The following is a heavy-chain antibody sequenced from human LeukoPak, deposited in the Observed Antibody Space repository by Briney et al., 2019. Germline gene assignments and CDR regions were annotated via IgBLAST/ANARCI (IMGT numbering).Heavy chain of an antibody. CDR3: ARDYGGPSWFGGIDY. D-gene: IGHD3-10*01. CDR2: INPNSGGT. J-gene: IGHJ4*02. V-gene: IGHV1-2*02. Sequence: ASVNVTHLSYRRTHCRYYLHCVRQAPAQGLEWMGWINPNSGGTNYAQKFQGRVTMTRDTSISAAYMELSRLRSDDTAVYYCARDYGGPSWFGGIDYWGQGTLVTVSS. CDR1: RRTHCRYY.